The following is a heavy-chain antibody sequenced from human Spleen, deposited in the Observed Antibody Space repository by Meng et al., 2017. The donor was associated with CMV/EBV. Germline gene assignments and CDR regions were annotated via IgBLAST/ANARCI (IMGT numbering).Heavy chain of an antibody. J-gene: IGHJ4*02. Sequence: AAGGTFSSYAISWVRQAPGQGLEWMGGIIPIFGTANYAQKFQGRVTITTDESTSTAYMELSSLRSEDTAVYYCANGRRYSYGYSVDYWGQGTLVTVSS. V-gene: IGHV1-69*05. D-gene: IGHD5-18*01. CDR3: ANGRRYSYGYSVDY. CDR2: IIPIFGTA. CDR1: GGTFSSYA.